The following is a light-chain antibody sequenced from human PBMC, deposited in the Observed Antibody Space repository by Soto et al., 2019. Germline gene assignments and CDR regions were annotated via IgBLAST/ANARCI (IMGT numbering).Light chain of an antibody. Sequence: EILMTQSPATLSVSPGERATLSCRASQSFRGLLAWYQQKPGQAPRLLIYDAYNRATGIPPRFSGSGSGTDFTLTISSLEPEDFAVYYCQQRSNWITFGQGTRLEIK. CDR1: QSFRGL. CDR2: DAY. V-gene: IGKV3-11*01. J-gene: IGKJ5*01. CDR3: QQRSNWIT.